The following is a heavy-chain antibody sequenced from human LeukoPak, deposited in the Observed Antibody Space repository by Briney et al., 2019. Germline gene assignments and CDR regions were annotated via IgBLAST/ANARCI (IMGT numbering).Heavy chain of an antibody. CDR3: AATIILPAAMGFDY. Sequence: SETLSLTCTVSGGSISSSSFYWGWIRQPPGKGLEWIVSIYYNGRTYYNPSLKGRVTISADTSKNQLSLNLSSVTAADTAVYYCAATIILPAAMGFDYWGQGTLVTVSS. J-gene: IGHJ4*02. D-gene: IGHD2-2*01. CDR2: IYYNGRT. CDR1: GGSISSSSFY. V-gene: IGHV4-39*01.